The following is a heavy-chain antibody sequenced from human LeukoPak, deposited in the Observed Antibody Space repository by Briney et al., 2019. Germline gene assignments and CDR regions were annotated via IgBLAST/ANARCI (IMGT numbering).Heavy chain of an antibody. J-gene: IGHJ4*02. D-gene: IGHD3-22*01. Sequence: QSGGSLRLSCAASGFTFNNYAMAWVRQAPGKGLEWVSTIYTGGNTYYAASVKGRFTISRDFSKNTVSLHMNSLRAEDTAMYYCARGDDSGYYDYFDYWGQGALVTVSS. CDR1: GFTFNNYA. CDR3: ARGDDSGYYDYFDY. V-gene: IGHV3-23*05. CDR2: IYTGGNT.